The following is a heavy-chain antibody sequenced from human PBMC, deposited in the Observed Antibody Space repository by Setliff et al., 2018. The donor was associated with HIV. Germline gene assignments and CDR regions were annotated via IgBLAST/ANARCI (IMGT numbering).Heavy chain of an antibody. CDR3: ARGSKAAAGPPDF. V-gene: IGHV3-7*05. D-gene: IGHD6-13*01. CDR2: MNRDGSEK. CDR1: GFTFSSSW. J-gene: IGHJ4*02. Sequence: GGSLRLSCAASGFTFSSSWMTWVRQAPGRGLEYVAGMNRDGSEKGYADSVKGRFTISRDNGYSSLYLQMNGLRAEDTALYYCARGSKAAAGPPDFWGQGTLVTVPS.